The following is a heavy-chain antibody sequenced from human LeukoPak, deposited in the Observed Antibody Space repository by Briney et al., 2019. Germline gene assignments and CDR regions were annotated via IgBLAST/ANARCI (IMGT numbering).Heavy chain of an antibody. CDR1: GFSLGDYW. CDR3: ARLMFRRLRLAGYSGMDV. D-gene: IGHD3-10*01. J-gene: IGHJ6*02. CDR2: IKQDGNEK. V-gene: IGHV3-7*01. Sequence: GGSLTLSCAAAGFSLGDYWMNWVRQAPGKGREWVANIKQDGNEKCFVDSVRGRFNISRDNAKNSLSLQMNSLRAEDTAVYYCARLMFRRLRLAGYSGMDVWGQGTTVTVSS.